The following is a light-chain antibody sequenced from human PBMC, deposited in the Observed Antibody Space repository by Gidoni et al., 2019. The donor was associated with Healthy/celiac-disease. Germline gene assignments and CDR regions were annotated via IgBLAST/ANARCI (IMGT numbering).Light chain of an antibody. J-gene: IGLJ2*01. V-gene: IGLV3-1*01. CDR3: PAWDSSTVV. Sequence: YEMTQPPSESVAPGQTASITCSGDKLGDKYACWYQHKPCQSPVLVIYQDSKRPSGIPEPFSGSNSGNTATLTISGTQAMDEADYYCPAWDSSTVVFGGGTKLTVL. CDR2: QDS. CDR1: KLGDKY.